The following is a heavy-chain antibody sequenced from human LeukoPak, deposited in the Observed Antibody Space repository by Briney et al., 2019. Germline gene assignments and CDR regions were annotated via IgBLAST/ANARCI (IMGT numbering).Heavy chain of an antibody. V-gene: IGHV1-8*01. J-gene: IGHJ6*03. Sequence: ASVKVSCKASGYTFTSYAINWVRQATGQGLEWMGWMNPNSGNTGYAQKFQGRVTMTRNTSISTAYMELSSLRSEDTAVYYCARSITMVRGVTIPYYYYYMDVWGKGTTVTVSS. D-gene: IGHD3-10*01. CDR2: MNPNSGNT. CDR1: GYTFTSYA. CDR3: ARSITMVRGVTIPYYYYYMDV.